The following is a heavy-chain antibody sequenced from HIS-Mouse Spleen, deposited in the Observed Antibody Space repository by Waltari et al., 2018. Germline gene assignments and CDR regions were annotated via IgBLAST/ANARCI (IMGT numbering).Heavy chain of an antibody. Sequence: QLQLQESGPGLVKPSEPLSLPCTVSGGSIRRSSYYWGRIRQPPGKGLEWIGSIYYSGSTYYNPSLKSRVTISVDTSKNQFSLKLSSVTAADTAVYYCAREIPYSSSWYDWYFDLWGRGTLVTVSS. CDR2: IYYSGST. CDR1: GGSIRRSSYY. D-gene: IGHD6-13*01. CDR3: AREIPYSSSWYDWYFDL. J-gene: IGHJ2*01. V-gene: IGHV4-39*07.